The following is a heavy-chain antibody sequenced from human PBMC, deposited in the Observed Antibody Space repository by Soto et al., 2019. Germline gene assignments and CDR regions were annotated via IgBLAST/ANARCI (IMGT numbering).Heavy chain of an antibody. CDR2: INPNSGGT. Sequence: ASVKVSCKASGYTFTGYYMHWVRQAPGQGLEWMGWINPNSGGTNYAQKFQGRVTMTRDTSISTAYMELSRLRSDDTAVYYCARDSPDLVATIGNFDYWGQGPLVTVYS. J-gene: IGHJ4*02. CDR1: GYTFTGYY. D-gene: IGHD5-12*01. CDR3: ARDSPDLVATIGNFDY. V-gene: IGHV1-2*02.